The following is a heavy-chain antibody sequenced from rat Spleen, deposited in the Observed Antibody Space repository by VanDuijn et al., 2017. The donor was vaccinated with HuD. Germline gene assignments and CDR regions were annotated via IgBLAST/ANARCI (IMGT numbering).Heavy chain of an antibody. Sequence: EVQLAESDGGLVQPGRSLKLSCAASGFTFSDYYMAWVRQAPTKGLEWVATISYDGNNTYYRDSVKGRFTISRDNAKSTLYLHMDSLRSEDTATYYCARPNYPGFNYFDYWGQGVMVTVSS. D-gene: IGHD1-4*01. V-gene: IGHV5-29*01. J-gene: IGHJ2*01. CDR2: ISYDGNNT. CDR3: ARPNYPGFNYFDY. CDR1: GFTFSDYY.